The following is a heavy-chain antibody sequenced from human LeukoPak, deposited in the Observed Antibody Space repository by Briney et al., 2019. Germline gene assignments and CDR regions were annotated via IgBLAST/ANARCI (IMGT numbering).Heavy chain of an antibody. J-gene: IGHJ4*02. CDR2: IYYSGST. CDR1: GGSISSGGHY. D-gene: IGHD1-26*01. Sequence: SETLSRTCTVSGGSISSGGHYWSWIRQPPGKGLEWIGYIYYSGSTNYNPSLESRVTISVDTSKNQFSLKLSSVTAADTAVYYCARDQDWDLQSLRYFDYWGQGTLVTVSS. CDR3: ARDQDWDLQSLRYFDY. V-gene: IGHV4-61*08.